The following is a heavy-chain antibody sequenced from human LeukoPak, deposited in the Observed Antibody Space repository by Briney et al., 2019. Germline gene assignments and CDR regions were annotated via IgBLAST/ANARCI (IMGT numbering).Heavy chain of an antibody. CDR2: ISGSGGST. Sequence: GVSLRLSCAPSGFTFSSYAISWARHARGGGLEWLSSISGSGGSTYYVDSVKGRFTSSRDNSRNTLYLQMSSLRAEDTAVYYCAKSHSVAVAGTYSTYYFDWWGQGTLVTVSS. CDR3: AKSHSVAVAGTYSTYYFDW. CDR1: GFTFSSYA. V-gene: IGHV3-23*01. J-gene: IGHJ4*02. D-gene: IGHD6-19*01.